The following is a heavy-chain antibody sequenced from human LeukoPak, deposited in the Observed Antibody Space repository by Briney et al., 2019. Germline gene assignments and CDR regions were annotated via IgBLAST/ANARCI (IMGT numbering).Heavy chain of an antibody. CDR2: INSNGGST. J-gene: IGHJ4*02. V-gene: IGHV3-64*01. CDR1: GFTFSSYA. D-gene: IGHD4-11*01. Sequence: GGSLRLSCAASGFTFSSYAMHWVRQAPGRGLEYVSAINSNGGSTYYANSVKGRFTISRDNSKNTLYLQMGSLRAEDMAVYYCAREMSTVTSPFDCWGQGTLVTVSS. CDR3: AREMSTVTSPFDC.